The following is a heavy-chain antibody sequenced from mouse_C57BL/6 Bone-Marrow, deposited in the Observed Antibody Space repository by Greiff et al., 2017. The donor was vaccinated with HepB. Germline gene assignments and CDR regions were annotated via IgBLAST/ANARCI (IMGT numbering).Heavy chain of an antibody. CDR1: GYTFTSYR. CDR3: ARSGPPYYAMDY. CDR2: IDPSDSYT. D-gene: IGHD3-1*01. J-gene: IGHJ4*01. Sequence: VQLQQPGAELVKPGASVKLSCKASGYTFTSYRMQWVKQRPGQGLEWIGEIDPSDSYTNYNQKFKGKATLTAEKSSSTAYMQLSSLTSEDSAVYFCARSGPPYYAMDYWGQGTSVTVSS. V-gene: IGHV1-50*01.